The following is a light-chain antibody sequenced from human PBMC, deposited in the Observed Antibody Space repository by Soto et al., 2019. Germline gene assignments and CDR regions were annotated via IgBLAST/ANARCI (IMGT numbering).Light chain of an antibody. V-gene: IGKV3-15*01. CDR2: GAS. J-gene: IGKJ2*01. Sequence: EIVMTQSPATLSVSPGERATLSCRASQSVSSNLAWYQQKPGQAPRLRIYGASTRAAGIPARFSGTGSGTEFALTISSLQSEDFAVYYCQHFTNWPPTFGQGTKVEIK. CDR3: QHFTNWPPT. CDR1: QSVSSN.